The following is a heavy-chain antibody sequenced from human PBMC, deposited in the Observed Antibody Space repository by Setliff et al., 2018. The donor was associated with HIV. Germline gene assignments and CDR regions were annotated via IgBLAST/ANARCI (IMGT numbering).Heavy chain of an antibody. CDR3: ARVPYRSAWFSGGHDAFDV. Sequence: GASVKVSCKASGYTFTNYGLTWVRQAPGQGLEWMGWISTHNRNTKYAQSFQDRVAMTTDTSTSTVYMELRSLRSDDTAVYYCARVPYRSAWFSGGHDAFDVWGQGTMVTVSS. CDR1: GYTFTNYG. V-gene: IGHV1-18*01. D-gene: IGHD6-19*01. CDR2: ISTHNRNT. J-gene: IGHJ3*01.